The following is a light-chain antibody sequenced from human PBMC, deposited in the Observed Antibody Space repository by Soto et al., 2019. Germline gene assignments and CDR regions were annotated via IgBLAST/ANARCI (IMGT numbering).Light chain of an antibody. CDR2: DAS. Sequence: AIQMTQSPSSLSASVGDRVTITCRASQGIRNDLGWYQQKPGKAPKLLIYDASSLESGVPSRFSGSGSRTEFTLTISSLQPDDFATYYCQKYNDYWTFGQGTKVDIK. CDR1: QGIRND. CDR3: QKYNDYWT. V-gene: IGKV1-6*01. J-gene: IGKJ1*01.